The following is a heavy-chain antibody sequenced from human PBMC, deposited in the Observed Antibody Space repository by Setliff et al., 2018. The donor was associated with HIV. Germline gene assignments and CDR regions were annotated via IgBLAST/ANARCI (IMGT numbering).Heavy chain of an antibody. J-gene: IGHJ6*03. CDR2: IYYSVST. Sequence: PSETLSLTCTVSGGSMNSHYWSWIRQSPGRGLEWIGYIYYSVSTKYNPSLKSRVSMSIDTSKNQFSLKMSSVTAADTAVYYCAREIQFSATTYYYYYMDDWGRGTTVTVSS. D-gene: IGHD5-18*01. CDR3: AREIQFSATTYYYYYMDD. V-gene: IGHV4-59*11. CDR1: GGSMNSHY.